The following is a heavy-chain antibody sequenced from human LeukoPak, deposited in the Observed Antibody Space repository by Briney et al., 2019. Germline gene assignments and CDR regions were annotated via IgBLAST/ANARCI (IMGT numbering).Heavy chain of an antibody. D-gene: IGHD2-2*01. V-gene: IGHV4-34*01. J-gene: IGHJ4*02. CDR3: ARIGGYCSSTSCLYYFDY. CDR2: INHSGST. CDR1: GGSFSGYY. Sequence: SETLSLTCAVYGGSFSGYYWSWIRQPPGKGLEWIGEINHSGSTYYNPSLKSRVTISVDTSKNQFSLKLSSVTAADTAVYYCARIGGYCSSTSCLYYFDYWGQGTLVTVSS.